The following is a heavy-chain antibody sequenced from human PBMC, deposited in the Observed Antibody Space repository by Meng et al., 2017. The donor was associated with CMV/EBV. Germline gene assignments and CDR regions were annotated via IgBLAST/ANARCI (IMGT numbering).Heavy chain of an antibody. CDR1: GGSFSGYY. CDR3: ARDLKRWRITIFPY. CDR2: INHSGST. J-gene: IGHJ4*02. V-gene: IGHV4-34*01. D-gene: IGHD3-3*01. Sequence: GSLRLSCAVYGGSFSGYYWSWIRQPPGKGLEWIGEINHSGSTNYNPSLKSRVTISVDTSKNQFSLKLSSVTAADTAVYYCARDLKRWRITIFPYWGQGTLVTVSS.